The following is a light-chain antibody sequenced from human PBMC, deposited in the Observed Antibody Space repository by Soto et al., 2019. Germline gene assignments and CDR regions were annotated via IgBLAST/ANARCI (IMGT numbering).Light chain of an antibody. CDR1: QSVSSY. V-gene: IGKV3-20*01. Sequence: EIVLTQSPATLSLSPGERATLSCRASQSVSSYFAWYQQKPGQAPRLLIYGASSRATGIPDRFSGSGSGTDFTLTISRLEPEDFAVYYCQQYGSSPPKYTFGQGTKLEIK. J-gene: IGKJ2*01. CDR2: GAS. CDR3: QQYGSSPPKYT.